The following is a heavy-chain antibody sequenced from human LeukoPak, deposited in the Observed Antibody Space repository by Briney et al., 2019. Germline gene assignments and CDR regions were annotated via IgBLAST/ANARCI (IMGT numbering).Heavy chain of an antibody. CDR1: GGSFSGYY. Sequence: SETLSLTCAVYGGSFSGYYWSWIRQPPGKGLEWIGEINHSGSTNYNASLKSRVTISADTSKNQFSLKLSSVTAADTAVYYCARGHIAVAGIAYYFDYWGQGTRVTVSS. CDR3: ARGHIAVAGIAYYFDY. V-gene: IGHV4-34*01. D-gene: IGHD6-19*01. CDR2: INHSGST. J-gene: IGHJ4*02.